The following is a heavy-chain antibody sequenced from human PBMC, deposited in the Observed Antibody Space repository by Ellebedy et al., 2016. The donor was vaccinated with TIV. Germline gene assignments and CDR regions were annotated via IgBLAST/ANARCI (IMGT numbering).Heavy chain of an antibody. D-gene: IGHD6-13*01. CDR3: ARTGGTSSWHNWFDP. J-gene: IGHJ5*02. Sequence: GESLKISCKGSGYSFPSYWIGWVRQLPGKGLEWMGIIYPGDSDTRYSPSFQGQVTISADKSISTAYLQWNSLKASDTGMYYCARTGGTSSWHNWFDPWGQGTLVTVSS. V-gene: IGHV5-51*01. CDR1: GYSFPSYW. CDR2: IYPGDSDT.